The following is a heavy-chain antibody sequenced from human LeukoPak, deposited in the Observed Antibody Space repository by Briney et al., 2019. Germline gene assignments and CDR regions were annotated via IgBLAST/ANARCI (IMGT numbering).Heavy chain of an antibody. Sequence: GGSLRLSCAASGFTFSDYYMSWIRQAPGKGLEWVSYISSSGSTIYYADPVKGRFTISRDNAKNSLYLQMNSLRAEDTAVYYCARVGITIFGVVIIGDYFDYWGQGTLVTVPS. J-gene: IGHJ4*02. D-gene: IGHD3-3*01. CDR3: ARVGITIFGVVIIGDYFDY. CDR2: ISSSGSTI. CDR1: GFTFSDYY. V-gene: IGHV3-11*01.